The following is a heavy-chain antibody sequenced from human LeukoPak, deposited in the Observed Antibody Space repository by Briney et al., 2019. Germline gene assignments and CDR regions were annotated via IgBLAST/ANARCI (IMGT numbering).Heavy chain of an antibody. V-gene: IGHV3-48*01. Sequence: GGSLRLSCSASGFTFSTYNINWVRQAPGKGLEWVSFIGTSSGAIYYADSVKGRFTISRDDARKSLYLQMNSLRGEDTAVYYCARNLDSWGQGALVTVSS. CDR3: ARNLDS. J-gene: IGHJ5*01. CDR1: GFTFSTYN. CDR2: IGTSSGAI.